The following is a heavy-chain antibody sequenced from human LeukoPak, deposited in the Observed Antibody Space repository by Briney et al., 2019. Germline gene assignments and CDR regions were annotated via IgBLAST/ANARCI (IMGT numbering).Heavy chain of an antibody. CDR1: GFTVSSNY. CDR2: ISGSGGST. J-gene: IGHJ4*02. CDR3: AKDARRDGYSYDY. V-gene: IGHV3-23*01. D-gene: IGHD5-24*01. Sequence: GGSLRLSCAASGFTVSSNYMSWVRQAPGKGLEWVSGISGSGGSTNYADSVEGRFTISRDNSNNTLCLQMNSLRAEDTAVYYCAKDARRDGYSYDYWGQGTLVTVSS.